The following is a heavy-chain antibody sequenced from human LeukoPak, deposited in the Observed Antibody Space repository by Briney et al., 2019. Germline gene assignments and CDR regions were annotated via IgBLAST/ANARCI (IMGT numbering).Heavy chain of an antibody. V-gene: IGHV1-18*01. J-gene: IGHJ4*02. D-gene: IGHD3-10*01. CDR1: GYTFSNYG. CDR3: ARDLTYYFGSGSNYKAYGFDY. CDR2: ISAYNGNT. Sequence: ASVKVSCKASGYTFSNYGINWVRQAPGQGLEWMGWISAYNGNTNYAQNVQGRVTMTTDTSTSTAYMEMRSLRSDDTAVYYCARDLTYYFGSGSNYKAYGFDYWGQGTLVTVSS.